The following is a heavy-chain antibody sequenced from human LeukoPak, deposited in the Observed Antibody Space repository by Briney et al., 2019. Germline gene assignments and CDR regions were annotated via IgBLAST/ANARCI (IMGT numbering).Heavy chain of an antibody. CDR1: GGSISSYY. V-gene: IGHV4-4*07. J-gene: IGHJ6*03. CDR3: ATDLRVPAATYYYYYYYMDV. CDR2: IYTSGST. D-gene: IGHD2-2*01. Sequence: PSETLSLTCTGSGGSISSYYWSWIRQPAGKGLEWIGRIYTSGSTNYNPSLKSRVTMSADTSNNHSSFMLRSVPAADTAVYYCATDLRVPAATYYYYYYYMDVWGKGTTVTVSS.